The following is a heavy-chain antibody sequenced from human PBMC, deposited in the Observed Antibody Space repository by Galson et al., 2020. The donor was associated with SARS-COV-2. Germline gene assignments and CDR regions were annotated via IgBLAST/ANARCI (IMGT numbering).Heavy chain of an antibody. J-gene: IGHJ6*03. CDR2: ISDIGYT. Sequence: SETLSLTCTVSGGSVSRYYWNWIRQSPGKGLEWIGYISDIGYTNYSPSLNSRVTMSIDTSKNQFSLQLRSVTAADKAVYFCARGYSVYDSSGVTDYFYYYMDVWGRGTTVTISS. D-gene: IGHD5-12*01. CDR3: ARGYSVYDSSGVTDYFYYYMDV. CDR1: GGSVSRYY. V-gene: IGHV4-59*02.